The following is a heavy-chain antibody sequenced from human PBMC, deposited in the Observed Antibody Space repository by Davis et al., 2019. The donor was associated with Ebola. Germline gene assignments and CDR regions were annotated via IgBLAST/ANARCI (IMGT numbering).Heavy chain of an antibody. CDR1: AYTFTSYY. CDR3: ARSPWGTMDV. Sequence: ASAKVSCKASAYTFTSYYMHCVRQAPGQGLEWMGIINPSGGSTSYAQKFQGRVTMTRDTSTSTVYMELSSLRSEDTAVYYCARSPWGTMDVWGQGTTVTVSS. V-gene: IGHV1-46*01. J-gene: IGHJ6*02. CDR2: INPSGGST. D-gene: IGHD1-26*01.